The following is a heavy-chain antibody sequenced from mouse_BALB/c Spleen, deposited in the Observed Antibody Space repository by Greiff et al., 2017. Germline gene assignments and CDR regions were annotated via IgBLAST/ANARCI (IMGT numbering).Heavy chain of an antibody. CDR1: GFTFSDYY. V-gene: IGHV5-4*02. CDR2: ISDGGSYT. CDR3: ARGLLGYAMDY. J-gene: IGHJ4*01. Sequence: EVHLVESGGGLVKPGGSLKLSCAASGFTFSDYYMYWVRQTPEKRLEWVATISDGGSYTYYPDSVKGRFTISRDNAKNNLYLQMSSLKSEDTAMYYCARGLLGYAMDYWGQGTSVTVSS. D-gene: IGHD3-1*01.